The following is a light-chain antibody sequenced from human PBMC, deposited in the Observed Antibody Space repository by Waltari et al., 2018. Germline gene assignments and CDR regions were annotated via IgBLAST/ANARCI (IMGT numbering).Light chain of an antibody. CDR1: QTINNW. V-gene: IGKV1-5*03. CDR3: QQYHTFSGS. Sequence: DIQMTQSPSTLSASVGDKVTLTCRASQTINNWLAWYQLKPGKAPKRLIYGASTLDSGVPSRFTGSQSETDFTLTISSLQPDDFATYYCQQYHTFSGSFGQGTKVEVK. J-gene: IGKJ1*01. CDR2: GAS.